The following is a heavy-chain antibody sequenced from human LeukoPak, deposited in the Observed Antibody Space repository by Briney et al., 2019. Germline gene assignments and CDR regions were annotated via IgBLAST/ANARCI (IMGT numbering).Heavy chain of an antibody. CDR1: SGSISSSSYY. J-gene: IGHJ4*02. Sequence: SETLSLTCTVSSGSISSSSYYWGWIRQPPGKGLEWIGTIYYSGSTYYNPSLKSRVTISVDTSKNQFSLKLSSVTAADTAVYYCARHPQCSTSSCSSYGFDYWGQGTLVTVSS. V-gene: IGHV4-39*01. CDR3: ARHPQCSTSSCSSYGFDY. CDR2: IYYSGST. D-gene: IGHD2-2*01.